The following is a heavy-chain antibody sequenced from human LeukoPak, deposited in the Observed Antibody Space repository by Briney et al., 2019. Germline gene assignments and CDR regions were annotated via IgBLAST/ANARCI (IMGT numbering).Heavy chain of an antibody. D-gene: IGHD5-12*01. Sequence: SETLSLTCTVSGGSISSYYWSWLRQPPGKGLEWIGYIYYSGSTNYNPSLKSRVTISVDTSKNQFSLKLSSVTAADTAVYYCARGNSGYDSFWFDPWGQGTLVTVSS. J-gene: IGHJ5*02. V-gene: IGHV4-59*01. CDR1: GGSISSYY. CDR2: IYYSGST. CDR3: ARGNSGYDSFWFDP.